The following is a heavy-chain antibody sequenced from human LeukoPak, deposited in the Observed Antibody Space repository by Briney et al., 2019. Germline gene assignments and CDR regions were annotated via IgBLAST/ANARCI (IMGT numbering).Heavy chain of an antibody. J-gene: IGHJ4*02. V-gene: IGHV3-30*04. D-gene: IGHD4-23*01. CDR1: GFTFTTYA. CDR3: ARDGINGNYYFDY. CDR2: IRYDGSKK. Sequence: GGSLRLSCAASGFTFTTYAMHWVRQAPGKGLEGVAVIRYDGSKKCYADSVKGRFTISRDNSKNLVSLQMNSLSAEDAAVYYCARDGINGNYYFDYWGRGTLVTVSS.